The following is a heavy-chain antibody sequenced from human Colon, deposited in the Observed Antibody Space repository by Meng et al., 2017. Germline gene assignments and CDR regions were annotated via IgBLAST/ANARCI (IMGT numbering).Heavy chain of an antibody. CDR2: IYYRGTT. CDR1: GGSISCVDYY. CDR3: ARDGPSSWLGFDP. V-gene: IGHV4-30-4*01. J-gene: IGHJ5*02. Sequence: QMQLQESGPGLVKPSQTLSLTCTVAGGSISCVDYYWSWIRQPQGKGLEWIGYIYYRGTTYYNPSLESRVALSVDTSKNQFSLKLSSVTAADTAVYYCARDGPSSWLGFDPWGQGALVTVSS. D-gene: IGHD6-19*01.